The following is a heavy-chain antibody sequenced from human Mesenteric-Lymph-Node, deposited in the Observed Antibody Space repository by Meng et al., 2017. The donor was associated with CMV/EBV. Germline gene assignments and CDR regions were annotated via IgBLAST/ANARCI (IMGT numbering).Heavy chain of an antibody. CDR3: ASGARLDHYGSGSYYYDD. Sequence: TFTGYYLHWVRQAPGQGPEWMGRINPNSGGTNYVQKFQGRVTMTRDTSISTAYMELSSLRSDDTAVYYCASGARLDHYGSGSYYYDDGGQG. CDR1: TFTGYY. J-gene: IGHJ4*02. D-gene: IGHD3-10*01. V-gene: IGHV1-2*06. CDR2: INPNSGGT.